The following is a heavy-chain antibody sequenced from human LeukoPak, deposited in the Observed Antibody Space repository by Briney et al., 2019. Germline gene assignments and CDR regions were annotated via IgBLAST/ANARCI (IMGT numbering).Heavy chain of an antibody. J-gene: IGHJ6*02. Sequence: GGSLRLSCAASGFTFSSYGMHWVRQAPGKGLEWVAVISYDGSNKYYADSVKGRFTISGDNSKNTLYLQMNSLRAEDTAVYYCAKDYYYYYGMDVWGQGTTVTVSS. CDR3: AKDYYYYYGMDV. V-gene: IGHV3-30*18. CDR1: GFTFSSYG. CDR2: ISYDGSNK.